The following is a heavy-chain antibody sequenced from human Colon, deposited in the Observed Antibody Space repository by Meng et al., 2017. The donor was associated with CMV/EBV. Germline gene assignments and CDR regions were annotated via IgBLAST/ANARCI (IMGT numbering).Heavy chain of an antibody. CDR2: IYSGGTAA. CDR3: GKQLAAAGLCIDY. Sequence: GGSLRLSCAASGFSFSSYAMSWVRQAPAKGLEWVAEIYSGGTAASYADSVKGRFTVSRDNSRNMVYLQMNSLRADDTAVYYCGKQLAAAGLCIDYWGQGTLVTVSS. CDR1: GFSFSSYA. J-gene: IGHJ4*02. D-gene: IGHD6-13*01. V-gene: IGHV3-23*03.